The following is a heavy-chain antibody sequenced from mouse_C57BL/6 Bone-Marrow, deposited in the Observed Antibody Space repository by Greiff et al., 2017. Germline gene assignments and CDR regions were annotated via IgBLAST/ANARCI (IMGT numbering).Heavy chain of an antibody. J-gene: IGHJ3*01. V-gene: IGHV1-72*01. CDR1: GYTFTSYW. CDR3: ARGMGYDIAY. Sequence: QVHVKQPGAELVKPGASVKLSCKASGYTFTSYWMHWVKQRPGRGLEWIGRIDPNSGGTKYNEKFKSKATLTVDKPSSTAYMQLSSLTSEDSAVYYCARGMGYDIAYWGQGTLVTVSA. CDR2: IDPNSGGT. D-gene: IGHD2-2*01.